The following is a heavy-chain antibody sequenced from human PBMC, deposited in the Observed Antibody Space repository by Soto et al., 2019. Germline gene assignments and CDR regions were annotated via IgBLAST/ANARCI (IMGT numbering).Heavy chain of an antibody. CDR2: ISYDGNNK. V-gene: IGHV3-30-3*01. CDR3: ARGGIIPTAYDFDY. CDR1: GFTFSSYA. Sequence: QVQLVESGGGVVQPGRSLRLSCAASGFTFSSYAMHWVRQAPGKGLEWVAVISYDGNNKYYADSVRGRFTISRDTSKNTLYLQMNSLRAEDTAIYYCARGGIIPTAYDFDYWGQGTLVTVSS. D-gene: IGHD2-21*02. J-gene: IGHJ4*02.